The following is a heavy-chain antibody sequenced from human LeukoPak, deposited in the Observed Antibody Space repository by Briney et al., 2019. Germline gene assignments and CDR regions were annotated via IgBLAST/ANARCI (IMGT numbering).Heavy chain of an antibody. D-gene: IGHD3-10*01. CDR3: AKDKGGSMVRGVGPHDAFDI. CDR2: ISGSGGST. V-gene: IGHV3-23*01. J-gene: IGHJ3*02. Sequence: QPGGSLRLSCAASGFTFSSYAMSWVRQAPGKGLEWVSAISGSGGSTYYADSVKGRFTISRDNAKNSLYLQMNSLRAEDTAVYYCAKDKGGSMVRGVGPHDAFDIWGQGTMVTVSS. CDR1: GFTFSSYA.